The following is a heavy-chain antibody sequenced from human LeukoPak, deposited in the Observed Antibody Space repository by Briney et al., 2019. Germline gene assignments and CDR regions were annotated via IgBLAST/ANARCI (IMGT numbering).Heavy chain of an antibody. CDR1: SYTFTTYG. Sequence: ASVKVSCKASSYTFTTYGISWVRQAPGLGLERMGWISANNGNTNYAQKLQGRVTMTTDTSTSTAYMELRSLRSDDTAVYYCARVPPNWNYESYYYYMDVWGKGTTVTVSS. CDR2: ISANNGNT. CDR3: ARVPPNWNYESYYYYMDV. V-gene: IGHV1-18*01. J-gene: IGHJ6*03. D-gene: IGHD1-7*01.